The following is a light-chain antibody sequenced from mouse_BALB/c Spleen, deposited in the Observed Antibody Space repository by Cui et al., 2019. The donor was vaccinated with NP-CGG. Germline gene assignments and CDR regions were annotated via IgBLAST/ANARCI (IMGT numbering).Light chain of an antibody. Sequence: QVVLTQESASTTSPGETVTLTCRSTTGAFTTSNYANWVQEKPDHLFTGLIGGTNNRAPGVPARFSGSLIGDKAALTITGAQTEDEAIYFCALWYSNHWVFGGGTKLTVL. CDR3: ALWYSNHWV. CDR1: TGAFTTSNY. J-gene: IGLJ1*01. V-gene: IGLV1*01. CDR2: GTN.